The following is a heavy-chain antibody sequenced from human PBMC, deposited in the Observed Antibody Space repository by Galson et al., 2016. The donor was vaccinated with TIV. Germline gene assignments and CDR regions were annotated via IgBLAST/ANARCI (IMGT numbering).Heavy chain of an antibody. Sequence: QSGAEVTKPGESLRISCKGSGHRFTSKWISWVRQMPGKGLEWMGKIDLSDSYTNYSPSFQGHVTLSVDKSISTAYLQWSSLRASDTAMYYCATSRDIESLLESHGMDVWGQGTTVTVSS. CDR1: GHRFTSKW. CDR3: ATSRDIESLLESHGMDV. J-gene: IGHJ6*02. V-gene: IGHV5-10-1*01. CDR2: IDLSDSYT. D-gene: IGHD3-3*01.